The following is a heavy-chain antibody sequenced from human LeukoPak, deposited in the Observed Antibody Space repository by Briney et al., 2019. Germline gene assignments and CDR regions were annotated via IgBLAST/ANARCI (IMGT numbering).Heavy chain of an antibody. CDR3: AKDFGDSGSYYNWFDP. Sequence: GGSLRLSCAASGFTFSSYAMSWVRQAPGKGLEWVSTISGSGGSTCYGDSVKGRFTISRDNSKNTLYLQMNSLRAEDTAVYYCAKDFGDSGSYYNWFDPWGQGTLVTVSS. CDR1: GFTFSSYA. J-gene: IGHJ5*02. D-gene: IGHD1-26*01. CDR2: ISGSGGST. V-gene: IGHV3-23*01.